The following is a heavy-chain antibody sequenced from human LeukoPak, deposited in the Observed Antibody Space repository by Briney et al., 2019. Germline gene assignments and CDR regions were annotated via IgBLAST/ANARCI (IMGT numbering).Heavy chain of an antibody. J-gene: IGHJ4*02. CDR2: INHSGST. D-gene: IGHD3-9*01. CDR3: ARRKGKWLRHFDWLFYFDY. V-gene: IGHV4-34*01. CDR1: GGSFSGYY. Sequence: SEALSLTCAVYGGSFSGYYWSWIRQPPGKGLEWVGEINHSGSTNYNPSLKSRVTISVDTSKNQFSLKLSSVTAADTAVYYCARRKGKWLRHFDWLFYFDYWGQGTLVTVSS.